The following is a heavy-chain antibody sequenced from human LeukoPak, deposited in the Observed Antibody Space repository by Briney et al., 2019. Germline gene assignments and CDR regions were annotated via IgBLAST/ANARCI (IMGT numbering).Heavy chain of an antibody. CDR2: ISPSGDIT. D-gene: IGHD2-21*02. CDR1: GFTFSNHG. CDR3: TRRVTGSDY. J-gene: IGHJ4*02. V-gene: IGHV3-23*01. Sequence: GGSLRLSCAASGFTFSNHGMNWVRQAPGKGLEWVSGISPSGDITYYADSVKGRFTISRDNSKYTLYLEVISLTAEDTAVYYCTRRVTGSDYWGQGTLVTVSS.